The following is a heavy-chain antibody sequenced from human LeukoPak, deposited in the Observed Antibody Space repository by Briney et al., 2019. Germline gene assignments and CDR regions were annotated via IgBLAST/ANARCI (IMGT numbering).Heavy chain of an antibody. CDR2: IYYSGST. D-gene: IGHD3-10*01. V-gene: IGHV4-59*12. CDR3: ARRVLWFGEPYDY. CDR1: GGSISSYY. Sequence: SETLSLTCTVSGGSISSYYWSWIRQPPGKGLEWIGYIYYSGSTNYNPSLKSRVTISVDTSKNQFSLQLSSVTAADTAVYYCARRVLWFGEPYDYWGQGTLVTVSS. J-gene: IGHJ4*02.